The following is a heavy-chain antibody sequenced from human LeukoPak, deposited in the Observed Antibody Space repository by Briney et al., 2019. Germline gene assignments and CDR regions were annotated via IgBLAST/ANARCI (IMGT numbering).Heavy chain of an antibody. Sequence: SGPTLVNPTQTLTLTCTFSGFSLSTSGVGVGWIRQPPGKALEWLALIYWDDDKRYSPSLKSRLTITKDTSKNQVVLTMTNMDPVDTATYYCAHSPYCSGGSCYPGWFDPWGQGTLVTVSS. D-gene: IGHD2-15*01. V-gene: IGHV2-5*02. J-gene: IGHJ5*02. CDR3: AHSPYCSGGSCYPGWFDP. CDR2: IYWDDDK. CDR1: GFSLSTSGVG.